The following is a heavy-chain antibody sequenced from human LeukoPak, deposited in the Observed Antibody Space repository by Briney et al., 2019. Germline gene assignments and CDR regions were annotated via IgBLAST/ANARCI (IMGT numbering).Heavy chain of an antibody. CDR1: GGTFSSYA. J-gene: IGHJ4*02. Sequence: SSVKVSCKASGGTFSSYAISWVRQAPGQGLEWMGGIIPIFGTANYAQKYQGRVTITADESTSTVYMELSSLRSEDTAVYYCARFTYSYVNYWGQGTLVTVSS. V-gene: IGHV1-69*01. CDR2: IIPIFGTA. D-gene: IGHD5-18*01. CDR3: ARFTYSYVNY.